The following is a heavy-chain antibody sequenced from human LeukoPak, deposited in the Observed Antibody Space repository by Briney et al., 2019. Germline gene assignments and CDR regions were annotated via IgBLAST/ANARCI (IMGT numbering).Heavy chain of an antibody. CDR1: GGTFSSYA. J-gene: IGHJ4*02. Sequence: SVKVSCKASGGTFSSYAISWVRQAPGQGLEGMGGIIPIFGTANYAQKFQGRVTITADESTSTAYMELSSLRSEDTAVYYCASWWEPNDRNYYFDYWGQGTLVTVSS. V-gene: IGHV1-69*13. D-gene: IGHD1-14*01. CDR3: ASWWEPNDRNYYFDY. CDR2: IIPIFGTA.